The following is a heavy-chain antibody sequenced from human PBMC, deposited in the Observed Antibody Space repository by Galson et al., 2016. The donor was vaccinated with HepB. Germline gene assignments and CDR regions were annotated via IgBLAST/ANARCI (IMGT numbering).Heavy chain of an antibody. CDR1: GFTFETHA. CDR3: AQGSTLPDV. CDR2: ISRNGDST. J-gene: IGHJ6*02. V-gene: IGHV3-23*01. Sequence: SLRLSCAASGFTFETHAMSWVRQAPGRGPEGVSGISRNGDSTYYADSVKGRFTISRDNSNNTLSLQMNSLTAEDTAIYFCAQGSTLPDVWGQGTTVTVSS. D-gene: IGHD2-2*01.